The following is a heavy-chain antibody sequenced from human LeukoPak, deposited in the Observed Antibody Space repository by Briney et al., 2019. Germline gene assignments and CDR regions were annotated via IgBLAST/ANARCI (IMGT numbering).Heavy chain of an antibody. CDR2: IYPGDSDT. D-gene: IGHD6-13*01. Sequence: GESLKISCKGSGYTFTNYWIGWVRQMPGKGLEWMGIIYPGDSDTKYSPSFQGQVTMSADKSISTAYLQWSSLKASDTAMYYCARLGSSSPYDAFDIWGQGTMVTVSS. CDR1: GYTFTNYW. J-gene: IGHJ3*02. CDR3: ARLGSSSPYDAFDI. V-gene: IGHV5-51*01.